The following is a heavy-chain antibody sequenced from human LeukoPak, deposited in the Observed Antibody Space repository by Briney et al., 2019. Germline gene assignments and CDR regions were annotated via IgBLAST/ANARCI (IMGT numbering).Heavy chain of an antibody. CDR1: GGTFSSYA. J-gene: IGHJ4*02. V-gene: IGHV1-69*05. CDR3: ARDYYDSSGSPYYFDY. D-gene: IGHD3-22*01. Sequence: SVEVSCKASGGTFSSYAISWVRQAPGQGLEWMGGIIPIFGTANYAQKFQGRVTITTDESTSTAYMELSSLRSEDTAVYYCARDYYDSSGSPYYFDYWGQGTLVTVSS. CDR2: IIPIFGTA.